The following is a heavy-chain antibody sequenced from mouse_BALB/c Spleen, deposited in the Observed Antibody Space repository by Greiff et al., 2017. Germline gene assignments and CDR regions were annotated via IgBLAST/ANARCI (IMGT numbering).Heavy chain of an antibody. J-gene: IGHJ4*01. CDR3: ARSYYCGSSPYAMDY. CDR1: GYTFTDYN. D-gene: IGHD1-1*01. Sequence: VQLQQSGPELVKPGASVKIPCKASGYTFTDYNMDWVKQSHGKSLEWIGDINPNNGGTIYNQKFKGKATLTVDKSSSTAYMELRSLTSEDTAVYYCARSYYCGSSPYAMDYWGQGTSVTVSS. CDR2: INPNNGGT. V-gene: IGHV1-18*01.